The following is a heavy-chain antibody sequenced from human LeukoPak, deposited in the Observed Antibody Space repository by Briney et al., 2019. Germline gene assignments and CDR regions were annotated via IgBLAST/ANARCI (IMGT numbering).Heavy chain of an antibody. V-gene: IGHV7-4-1*02. Sequence: GASVKVSCKASGYTFTSYAINWVRQAPGQGLEWMGWINTNTGNAAYAQGLTGRSVFSLDTSVSTAYLEISSLKAEDTAVYYCARLMGRYYYYGMDVWGQGTTVTVS. J-gene: IGHJ6*02. CDR1: GYTFTSYA. CDR2: INTNTGNA. CDR3: ARLMGRYYYYGMDV. D-gene: IGHD3-16*01.